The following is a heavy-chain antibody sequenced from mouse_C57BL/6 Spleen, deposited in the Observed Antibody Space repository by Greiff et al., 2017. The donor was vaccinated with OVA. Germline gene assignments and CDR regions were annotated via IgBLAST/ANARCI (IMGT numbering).Heavy chain of an antibody. V-gene: IGHV5-17*01. Sequence: EVQGVESGGGLVKPGGSLKLSCAASGFTFSDYGMHWVRQAPEKGLEWVAYISRGSRTIYYADTGKGRFTISRDNAKNTLFLQMTSLRSEDTAMYYCARLTGSGTDYWGQGTTLTVSS. CDR1: GFTFSDYG. J-gene: IGHJ2*01. CDR2: ISRGSRTI. D-gene: IGHD4-1*01. CDR3: ARLTGSGTDY.